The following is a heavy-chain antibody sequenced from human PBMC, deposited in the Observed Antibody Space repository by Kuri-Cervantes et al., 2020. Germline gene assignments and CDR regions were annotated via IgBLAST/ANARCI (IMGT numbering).Heavy chain of an antibody. Sequence: ASVKVSCKASGYTFTSYGISWVRQAPGQGLEWMGWISAYNGNTNYAQKLQSRVTMTTDTSTSTAYMELRSLRSDDTAVYYCARVGYYDSSGYYFVTVVSPFDYWGQGTLVTVSS. CDR3: ARVGYYDSSGYYFVTVVSPFDY. D-gene: IGHD3-22*01. V-gene: IGHV1-18*01. CDR2: ISAYNGNT. J-gene: IGHJ4*02. CDR1: GYTFTSYG.